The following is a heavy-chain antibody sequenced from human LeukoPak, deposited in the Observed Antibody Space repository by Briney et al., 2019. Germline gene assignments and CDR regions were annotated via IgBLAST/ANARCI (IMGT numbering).Heavy chain of an antibody. D-gene: IGHD1-7*01. Sequence: GGSLRLSCAASGFTFSSYAMHWVRQAPGRGLEWVADISYDGGNKYYADSVKGRFTISRDNSKNTLYLQMNSLRADDTAVYYCARGPNEKNWDFNYYYYMDVWGKGTTVTVSS. CDR1: GFTFSSYA. J-gene: IGHJ6*03. CDR2: ISYDGGNK. CDR3: ARGPNEKNWDFNYYYYMDV. V-gene: IGHV3-30-3*01.